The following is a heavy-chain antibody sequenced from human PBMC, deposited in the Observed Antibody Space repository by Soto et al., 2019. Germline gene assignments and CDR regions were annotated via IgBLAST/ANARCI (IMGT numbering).Heavy chain of an antibody. CDR3: ASGSGWYGRVSDAFDI. CDR2: TYYRSKWYN. Sequence: PSQTLSLTCAISGDSFSSNSAAWNWIRQSPSRGLKWLGRTYYRSKWYNDYAVSVKSRITINPDTSKNQFSLQLNSVTPEDTAVYYCASGSGWYGRVSDAFDIWGQGTMVTVSS. J-gene: IGHJ3*02. CDR1: GDSFSSNSAA. V-gene: IGHV6-1*01. D-gene: IGHD6-19*01.